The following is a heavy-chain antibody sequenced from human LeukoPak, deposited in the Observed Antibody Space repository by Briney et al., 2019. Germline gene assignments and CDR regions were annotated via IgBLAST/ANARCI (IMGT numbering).Heavy chain of an antibody. CDR3: ARGTYGGNSGWFDP. V-gene: IGHV1-69*04. J-gene: IGHJ5*02. D-gene: IGHD4-23*01. CDR1: GGTFSSYA. Sequence: GASVKVSCKASGGTFSSYAISWVRQAPGQGLGWMGRIIPILGIANYAQKFQGRVTITADKSTSTAYMELSSLRSEDTAVYYCARGTYGGNSGWFDPWGQGTLVTVSS. CDR2: IIPILGIA.